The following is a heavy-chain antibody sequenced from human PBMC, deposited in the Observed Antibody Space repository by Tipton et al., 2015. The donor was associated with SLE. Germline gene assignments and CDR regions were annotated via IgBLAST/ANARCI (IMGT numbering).Heavy chain of an antibody. Sequence: TLSLTCAVYGGSFSGYYWSWIRQPPGKGLEWIGGIKHSGSTNHNPSLKRRVTISEDTSKNQFSLKLSSVTAADTAVYYCARVGCWEAEAGSYYSNWFDPWGQGTLVTVSS. V-gene: IGHV4-34*01. J-gene: IGHJ5*02. CDR2: IKHSGST. CDR3: ARVGCWEAEAGSYYSNWFDP. CDR1: GGSFSGYY. D-gene: IGHD2-15*01.